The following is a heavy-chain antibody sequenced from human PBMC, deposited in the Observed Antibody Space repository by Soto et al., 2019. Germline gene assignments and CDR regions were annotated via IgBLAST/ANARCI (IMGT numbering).Heavy chain of an antibody. CDR1: GIMSSGYG. D-gene: IGHD6-25*01. CDR3: ATMKRARLDS. J-gene: IGHJ4*02. CDR2: INPILDST. V-gene: IGHV1-69*09. Sequence: QEPVVQSGPAKKEPGASVKGSCRASGIMSSGYGFSWVRQAPGQGREWVGMINPILDSTHYAQNLQGRVSLSVDKSTETAYLEVTSLRLEDTAIYFCATMKRARLDSWGRGTVVTVSS.